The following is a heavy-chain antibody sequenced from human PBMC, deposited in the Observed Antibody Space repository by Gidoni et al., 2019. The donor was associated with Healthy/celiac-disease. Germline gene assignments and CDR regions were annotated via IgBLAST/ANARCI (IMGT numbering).Heavy chain of an antibody. CDR1: GFTFSSYG. Sequence: QVQLVESGGGVVQPGRSLRLSCAASGFTFSSYGMHWVRQAPGKGLEWVAVISYDGSNKYYADSVKGRFTISRDNSKNTLYLQMNSLRAEDTAVYYCAKGGGNRAMMLLFDAFDIWGQGTMVTVSS. D-gene: IGHD3-16*01. CDR2: ISYDGSNK. V-gene: IGHV3-30*18. J-gene: IGHJ3*02. CDR3: AKGGGNRAMMLLFDAFDI.